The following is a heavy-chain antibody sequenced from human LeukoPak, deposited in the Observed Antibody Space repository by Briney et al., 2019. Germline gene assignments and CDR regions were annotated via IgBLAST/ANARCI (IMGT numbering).Heavy chain of an antibody. J-gene: IGHJ3*02. CDR2: IIPIFGTA. D-gene: IGHD3-22*01. CDR1: GGTFSSYA. CDR3: ARTTYYYDSSGYYRYAFDI. Sequence: SVKVSCKASGGTFSSYAISWVRQAPGQGLEWMGGIIPIFGTANYAQKFQGRVTITADESTSTAYRELSSLRSEDTAVYYCARTTYYYDSSGYYRYAFDIWGQGTMVTVSS. V-gene: IGHV1-69*13.